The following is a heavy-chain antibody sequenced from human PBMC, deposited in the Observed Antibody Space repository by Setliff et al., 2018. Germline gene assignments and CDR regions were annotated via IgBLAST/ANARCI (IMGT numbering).Heavy chain of an antibody. D-gene: IGHD5-18*01. CDR3: ARGGYSYGHHYYYYMDV. Sequence: PSETLSLTCTVSGYSISNDYFWGWIRQPPGKGLEWIGSIYHSGSTSYYPSLKSRVIISVDTSKNQFSLKLSSVTAADTAVYYCARGGYSYGHHYYYYMDVWGKGTTVTVSS. CDR1: GYSISNDYF. V-gene: IGHV4-38-2*02. CDR2: IYHSGST. J-gene: IGHJ6*03.